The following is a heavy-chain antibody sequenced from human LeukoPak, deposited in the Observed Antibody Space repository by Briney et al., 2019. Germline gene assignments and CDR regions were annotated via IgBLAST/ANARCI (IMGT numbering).Heavy chain of an antibody. CDR3: ARAGSL. D-gene: IGHD1-1*01. J-gene: IGHJ4*02. CDR2: VKKDASEK. CDR1: GFTFSNNW. V-gene: IGHV3-7*01. Sequence: GGSLRLSCAASGFTFSNNWLTWVRQAPGKGLEWVASVKKDASEKYYVDSVKGRFTISRDNAKNSLHLQMNSLRAEDTAGYYCARAGSLWGQRTLVTVSS.